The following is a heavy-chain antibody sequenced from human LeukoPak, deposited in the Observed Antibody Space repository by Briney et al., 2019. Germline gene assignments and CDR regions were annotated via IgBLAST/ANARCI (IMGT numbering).Heavy chain of an antibody. Sequence: GGSLRLSCAASAFTFSNYDINWVRQAPGKGLEWVSGITSGANTFYADSVKGRFTISRDNSKDTLYLQMNSLRVGDTAVYYCAKVSWFSGSYSGDFWGQGTLVTVSS. CDR3: AKVSWFSGSYSGDF. CDR2: ITSGANT. CDR1: AFTFSNYD. J-gene: IGHJ4*02. V-gene: IGHV3-23*01. D-gene: IGHD1-26*01.